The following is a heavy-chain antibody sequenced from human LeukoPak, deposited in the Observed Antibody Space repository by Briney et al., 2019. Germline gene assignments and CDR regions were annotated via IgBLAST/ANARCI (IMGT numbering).Heavy chain of an antibody. Sequence: GGSLRLSCAASGFTFSNTWMNWGRQAPGTGLEWVGHIKRKSDGETTDYAAPVKGRFTISRDDSKNTLYLQMNSLQTEDTAVYYCTSNPERTPDYALDVWGQGTTVTVSS. CDR3: TSNPERTPDYALDV. J-gene: IGHJ6*02. D-gene: IGHD1-14*01. CDR1: GFTFSNTW. CDR2: IKRKSDGETT. V-gene: IGHV3-15*01.